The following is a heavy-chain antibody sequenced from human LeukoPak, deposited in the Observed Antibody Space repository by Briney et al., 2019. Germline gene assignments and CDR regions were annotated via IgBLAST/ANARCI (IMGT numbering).Heavy chain of an antibody. Sequence: GGSLRLSCAASGFTFSSYGMHWVRQAPGKGLEWVAFIRYDGSNKYYADSVKGRFTISRDNSKNTLYLQMNSLRAEDTAVYYCARAPSKYDFWSGYHYYYMDVWGKGTTVTVSS. CDR3: ARAPSKYDFWSGYHYYYMDV. V-gene: IGHV3-30*02. D-gene: IGHD3-3*01. CDR1: GFTFSSYG. CDR2: IRYDGSNK. J-gene: IGHJ6*03.